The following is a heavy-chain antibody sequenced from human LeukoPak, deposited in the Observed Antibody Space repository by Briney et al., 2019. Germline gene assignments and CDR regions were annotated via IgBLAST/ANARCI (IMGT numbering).Heavy chain of an antibody. CDR1: GFTFSSYW. J-gene: IGHJ4*02. Sequence: GGSLRLSCAASGFTFSSYWMSWARQAPGKGLEWVANIKHDGSEKYYVDSVKGRFTISRDNAKNSLYLQMNSLRAEDTAVYYCARGFDGDSLFDYWGQGTLVTVSS. V-gene: IGHV3-7*01. CDR2: IKHDGSEK. D-gene: IGHD4-17*01. CDR3: ARGFDGDSLFDY.